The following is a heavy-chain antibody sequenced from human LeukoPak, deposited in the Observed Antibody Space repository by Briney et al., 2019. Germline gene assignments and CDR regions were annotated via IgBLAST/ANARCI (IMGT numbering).Heavy chain of an antibody. CDR3: ATVRGSAAAASPWTPDYFDY. D-gene: IGHD2-15*01. CDR2: IYYSGST. V-gene: IGHV4-39*02. CDR1: GASISTPNNY. Sequence: SETLSHTCTVSGASISTPNNYWGWIRQPQGKGLEWIGSIYYSGSTYYNPSLESRVILSIDTSKNRFSLRVNSVTAADTAVYYCATVRGSAAAASPWTPDYFDYWGQGTLVTVSS. J-gene: IGHJ4*02.